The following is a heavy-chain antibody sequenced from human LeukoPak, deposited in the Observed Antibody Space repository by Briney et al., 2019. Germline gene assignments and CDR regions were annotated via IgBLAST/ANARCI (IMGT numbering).Heavy chain of an antibody. V-gene: IGHV1-8*03. J-gene: IGHJ3*02. D-gene: IGHD3-10*01. Sequence: GASVKVSCKASGYTFTSYGINWVRQATGQGLEWMGWMNPNSGNTGYAQKFQGRVTITRNTSISTAYMELSSLRSEDTAVYYCAREGLLWFGGRDAFDIWGQGTMVTVSS. CDR2: MNPNSGNT. CDR1: GYTFTSYG. CDR3: AREGLLWFGGRDAFDI.